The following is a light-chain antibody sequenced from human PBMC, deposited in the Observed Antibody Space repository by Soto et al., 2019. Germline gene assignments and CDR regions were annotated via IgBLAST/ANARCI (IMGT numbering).Light chain of an antibody. CDR1: SSDVGGYNY. J-gene: IGLJ1*01. V-gene: IGLV2-14*01. CDR2: EVS. Sequence: QSLLTQPASVSGSPGQSITISCTGTSSDVGGYNYVSWYQQHAGKAPKLMIYEVSNRPSGVSNRFSGSKSGDTASLTISGLQAEDEADYYCSSYTSTNTLAVFGTGTKVTVL. CDR3: SSYTSTNTLAV.